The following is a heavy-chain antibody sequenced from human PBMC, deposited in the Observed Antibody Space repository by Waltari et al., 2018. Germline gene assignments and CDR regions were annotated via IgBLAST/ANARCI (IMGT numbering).Heavy chain of an antibody. CDR1: RSSISNNNYY. Sequence: QLQLQESGPGLVKPSETLSLTCTVSRSSISNNNYYWGGVRQPPGKGLEWIGSFYKSGTTYYNPSLKSRVTISVDTSNNQFSLKLNSVTAADTAVYYCVRGYPDIVATISDYWGQGTLVIVSS. J-gene: IGHJ4*02. CDR2: FYKSGTT. V-gene: IGHV4-39*07. CDR3: VRGYPDIVATISDY. D-gene: IGHD5-12*01.